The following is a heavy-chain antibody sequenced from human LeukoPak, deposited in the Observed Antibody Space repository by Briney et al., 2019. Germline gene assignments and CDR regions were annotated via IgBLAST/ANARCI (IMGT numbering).Heavy chain of an antibody. Sequence: GGSLRLSCAASGFTVSSNYMSWVRQAPGKGLEWVSVIYSGGSTYYADSVKGRFTISRDNSKNTLYLQMNSLRAEDTAVYYCARDGDRYSGSYYFHWGQGTLVTVSS. CDR3: ARDGDRYSGSYYFH. D-gene: IGHD1-26*01. V-gene: IGHV3-66*01. CDR1: GFTVSSNY. J-gene: IGHJ4*02. CDR2: IYSGGST.